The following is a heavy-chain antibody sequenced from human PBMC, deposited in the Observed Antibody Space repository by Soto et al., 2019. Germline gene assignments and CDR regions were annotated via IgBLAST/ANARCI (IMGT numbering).Heavy chain of an antibody. CDR2: INAGNGNT. CDR3: ASTRSPVTRSSPSYYHHMDV. CDR1: GDTFTTYT. Sequence: GASVKVSCKASGDTFTTYTMHWVRLAPGQRQEWMGWINAGNGNTKYSQKFQGRVTITRDTSASTAYMELSSLRSEDTAVYYCASTRSPVTRSSPSYYHHMDVWGQGTTVTVSS. V-gene: IGHV1-3*01. D-gene: IGHD4-17*01. J-gene: IGHJ6*02.